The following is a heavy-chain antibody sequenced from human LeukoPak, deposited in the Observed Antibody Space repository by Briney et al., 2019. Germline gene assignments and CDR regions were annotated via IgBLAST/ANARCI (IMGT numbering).Heavy chain of an antibody. V-gene: IGHV3-64*01. Sequence: GGSLTLSCAASGFTFSTYTMHWVRQAPGKGLEYVSSISGNGGSREYANSVKGRFTISRDNSRNTLYLQMGSLRAEDMAVYYCARDAGYVRFDFWGQGTLATVSS. J-gene: IGHJ4*02. CDR3: ARDAGYVRFDF. CDR1: GFTFSTYT. D-gene: IGHD5-18*01. CDR2: ISGNGGSR.